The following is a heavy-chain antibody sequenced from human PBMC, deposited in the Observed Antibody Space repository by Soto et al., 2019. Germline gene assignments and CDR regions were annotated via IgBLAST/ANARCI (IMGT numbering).Heavy chain of an antibody. D-gene: IGHD3-10*01. CDR2: IYYSGST. V-gene: IGHV4-39*01. Sequence: PSETLSLTCTVSGGSISSSSYYWGWIRQPPGKGLEWIGSIYYSGSTYYNPSLKSRVTISVDTSKNQFSLKLSSVTAADTAVYYCARHRDYYGPGSYFSGFDPWGQGTLVTVSS. CDR3: ARHRDYYGPGSYFSGFDP. J-gene: IGHJ5*02. CDR1: GGSISSSSYY.